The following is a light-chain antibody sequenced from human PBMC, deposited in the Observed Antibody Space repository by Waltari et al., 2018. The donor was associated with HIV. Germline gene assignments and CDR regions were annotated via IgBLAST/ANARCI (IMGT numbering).Light chain of an antibody. CDR1: QSVSSS. J-gene: IGKJ1*01. CDR2: KAS. V-gene: IGKV1-5*03. CDR3: QQYLTFSRT. Sequence: DIQMTQSPPTLSASVGDRVTITCRASQSVSSSLAWYQQKPGKAPNLLIFKASSLQNGFPPRFSGSGSGTDFTLTISGLQPDDFATYYCQQYLTFSRTFGQGTQV.